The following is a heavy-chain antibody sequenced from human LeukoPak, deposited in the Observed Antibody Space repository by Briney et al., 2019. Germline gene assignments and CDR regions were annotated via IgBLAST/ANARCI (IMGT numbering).Heavy chain of an antibody. J-gene: IGHJ4*02. CDR3: ARDRYCSSTSCYYFDY. Sequence: GGSLRLSCAASGFTFSSYWMSWVRQAPGKGLEWVANIKQDGSEKYYVDSVKGRFTISRDNAKNSLYLQMNSLGAEDTAVYYCARDRYCSSTSCYYFDYWGQGTLVTVSS. V-gene: IGHV3-7*01. CDR1: GFTFSSYW. CDR2: IKQDGSEK. D-gene: IGHD2-2*01.